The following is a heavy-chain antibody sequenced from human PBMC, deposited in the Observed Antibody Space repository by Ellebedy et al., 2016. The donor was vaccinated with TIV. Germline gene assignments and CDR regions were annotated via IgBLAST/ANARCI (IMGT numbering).Heavy chain of an antibody. CDR2: ISHTGSRT. CDR1: GFTFSSYA. CDR3: ARGKSGTYKHHAFDY. J-gene: IGHJ4*02. V-gene: IGHV3-23*01. D-gene: IGHD1-14*01. Sequence: GESLKIFCAASGFTFSSYAMSWVRQASGKGLEWVSTISHTGSRTYYADSVEGRLTISSDNSKKTLYLQMNSLRAEDMAIYYCARGKSGTYKHHAFDYWGQGTLVTVSS.